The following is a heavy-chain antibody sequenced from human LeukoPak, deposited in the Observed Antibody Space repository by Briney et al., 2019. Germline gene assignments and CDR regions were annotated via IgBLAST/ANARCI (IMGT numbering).Heavy chain of an antibody. CDR3: ARDMFGGVIVMFDY. V-gene: IGHV3-48*03. Sequence: GGSLRLSCAASGFSFSSYEMNWVRQAPGKGLEWVSYIGSSGSTVYYADSVKGRFTISRDNAKNSLYLQMNSLRDEDTAVYYCARDMFGGVIVMFDYWGQGTLVTVSS. CDR2: IGSSGSTV. J-gene: IGHJ4*02. D-gene: IGHD3-16*02. CDR1: GFSFSSYE.